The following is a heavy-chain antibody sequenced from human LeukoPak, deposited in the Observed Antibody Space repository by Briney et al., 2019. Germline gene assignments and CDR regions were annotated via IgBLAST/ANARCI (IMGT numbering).Heavy chain of an antibody. CDR1: GGSFSGYY. J-gene: IGHJ5*02. D-gene: IGHD3-10*01. Sequence: PSETLSLTCAVYGGSFSGYYWSWIRQPPGKGLEWIGEINHSGSTNYTPSLKSRVTISVDTSKNQFSLKLNSVTAADTAVYYCARNRYYYGSGNYGVPNWFDPWGQGTLVTVSS. CDR3: ARNRYYYGSGNYGVPNWFDP. CDR2: INHSGST. V-gene: IGHV4-34*01.